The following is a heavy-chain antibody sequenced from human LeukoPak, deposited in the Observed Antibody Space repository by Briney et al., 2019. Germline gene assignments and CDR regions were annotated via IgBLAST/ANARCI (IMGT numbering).Heavy chain of an antibody. CDR1: GYTFTSYY. V-gene: IGHV1-46*01. Sequence: ASVKVSCKASGYTFTSYYMHWVRQAPGQGLEWMGIINPSGGSTSYAQKFQGRVTMTRDTSTSTVYMELSSLRSEDTAVYYCARGVRILKDYYYMDVWGKGTTVTVSS. CDR2: INPSGGST. CDR3: ARGVRILKDYYYMDV. D-gene: IGHD2-15*01. J-gene: IGHJ6*03.